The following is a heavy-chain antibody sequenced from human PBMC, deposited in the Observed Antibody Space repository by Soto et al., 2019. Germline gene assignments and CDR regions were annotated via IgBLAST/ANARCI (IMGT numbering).Heavy chain of an antibody. V-gene: IGHV3-11*01. J-gene: IGHJ4*02. Sequence: HLVASGGGLVRPGGSLRLSCAASGFNLRDFYMSWIRQAPGKGLEWVAYIGSSSKTIVYSDSVWGRFTISRDNAENSLYLQMNSLQAGDTALYYCARNSEHFDFWGQGTLVTVS. CDR3: ARNSEHFDF. CDR2: IGSSSKTI. CDR1: GFNLRDFY. D-gene: IGHD1-26*01.